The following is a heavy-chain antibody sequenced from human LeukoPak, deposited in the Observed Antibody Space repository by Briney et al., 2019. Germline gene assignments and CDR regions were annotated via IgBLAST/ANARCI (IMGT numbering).Heavy chain of an antibody. J-gene: IGHJ6*03. V-gene: IGHV3-9*01. D-gene: IGHD6-13*01. CDR3: AKDNSSSWYTYYYYMDV. CDR1: GFTFSNYG. CDR2: ISWNSGSI. Sequence: GGTLRLSCAASGFTFSNYGMSWVRQAPGKGLEWVSGISWNSGSIGYADSVKGRFTISRDNAKNSLYLQMNSLRAEDTALYYCAKDNSSSWYTYYYYMDVWGKGTTVTISS.